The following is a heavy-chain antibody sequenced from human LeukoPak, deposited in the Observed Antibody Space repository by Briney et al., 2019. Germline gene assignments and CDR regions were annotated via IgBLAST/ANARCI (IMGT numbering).Heavy chain of an antibody. Sequence: GEXLVISCEGSGSSFTSYWISWGRQLPGKGLEWMGRIDPSDSYTNYSPSFQGHVTISADKSISTAYLQWSSLKASDTAMYYCARHGPAVAGTEYDYWGQGTLVTVSS. J-gene: IGHJ4*02. CDR1: GSSFTSYW. CDR2: IDPSDSYT. CDR3: ARHGPAVAGTEYDY. D-gene: IGHD6-19*01. V-gene: IGHV5-10-1*01.